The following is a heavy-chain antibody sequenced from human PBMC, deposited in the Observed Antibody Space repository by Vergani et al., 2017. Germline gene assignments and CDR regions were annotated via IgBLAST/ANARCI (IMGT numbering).Heavy chain of an antibody. V-gene: IGHV4-38-2*02. J-gene: IGHJ3*02. Sequence: QVQLQESGPGLVKPSETLSLTCSVSGYSISRGYYWGWIRQPPGKGLEWIATVFHSGSAYYNPSLRRRVTISVETSKNQFSLRLTTLTAADTAVYYCARQFWVSQGVSASETWGRGTEVSVSS. CDR2: VFHSGSA. D-gene: IGHD3-16*01. CDR1: GYSISRGYY. CDR3: ARQFWVSQGVSASET.